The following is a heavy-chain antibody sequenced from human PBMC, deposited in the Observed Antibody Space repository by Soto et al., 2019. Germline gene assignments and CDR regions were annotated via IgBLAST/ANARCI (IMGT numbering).Heavy chain of an antibody. CDR2: LYYSGST. Sequence: QVQLQESGPGLVKPSETLSLTCTVSGGSVSSGSYYWRWLRQPPGKGLEWIGYLYYSGSTNYNPSLKSRVSLSVDTSKNQFSLKLSSVTAADTAVYYCASWADRATVTTDWYFDLWGRGTLVTVSS. V-gene: IGHV4-61*01. CDR3: ASWADRATVTTDWYFDL. J-gene: IGHJ2*01. CDR1: GGSVSSGSYY. D-gene: IGHD4-17*01.